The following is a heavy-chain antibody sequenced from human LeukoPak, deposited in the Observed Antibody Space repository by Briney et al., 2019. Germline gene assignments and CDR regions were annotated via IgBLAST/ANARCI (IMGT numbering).Heavy chain of an antibody. D-gene: IGHD3-10*01. J-gene: IGHJ4*02. Sequence: AGGSLRLSCAASGLTFSDYNMNRVRQAPGKGLEWLSYISSSGGTTYYADSVKGRFTISGDNAKNSLYLQMNSLRDEDTAVYYCARGRGSGRWLDYWGQGNLVTVSS. CDR3: ARGRGSGRWLDY. CDR1: GLTFSDYN. V-gene: IGHV3-48*02. CDR2: ISSSGGTT.